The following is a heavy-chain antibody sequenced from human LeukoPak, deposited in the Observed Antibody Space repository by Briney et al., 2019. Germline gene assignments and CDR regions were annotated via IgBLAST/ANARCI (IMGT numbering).Heavy chain of an antibody. Sequence: GGSLRLSCAASGLTFSSYAMSWVRQAPGKGLEWVSAISGSGGSTYYADSVKGRFTISRDNSKNTLYLQMNSLRAEDTAVYYCAKDMGVWYSSSWYYFDYWGQGTLVTVSS. J-gene: IGHJ4*02. CDR1: GLTFSSYA. V-gene: IGHV3-23*01. CDR2: ISGSGGST. D-gene: IGHD6-13*01. CDR3: AKDMGVWYSSSWYYFDY.